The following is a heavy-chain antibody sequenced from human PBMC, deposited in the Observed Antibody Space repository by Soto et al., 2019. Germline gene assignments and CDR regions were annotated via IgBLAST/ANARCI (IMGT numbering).Heavy chain of an antibody. Sequence: QVQLQESGPGLVKPSQTLSLTCTVSGGSISSGGYYWNWIRQHPGKGLEWIGNTYYSGGTYYNPSLKSRVTISVDTSKNQFFLNLRSVTVADTAVYYCARGSGDLAYWGQGTLVAVSS. CDR2: TYYSGGT. CDR1: GGSISSGGYY. V-gene: IGHV4-31*03. J-gene: IGHJ4*02. CDR3: ARGSGDLAY.